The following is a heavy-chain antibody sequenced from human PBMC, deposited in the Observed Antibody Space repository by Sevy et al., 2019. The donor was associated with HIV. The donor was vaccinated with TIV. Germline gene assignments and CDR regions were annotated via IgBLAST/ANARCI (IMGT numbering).Heavy chain of an antibody. D-gene: IGHD3-10*02. V-gene: IGHV3-9*01. CDR2: ISWNSGSI. J-gene: IGHJ3*02. CDR1: GFTFDDYA. Sequence: SLKISCAASGFTFDDYAMHWVRQAPGKGLEWVSGISWNSGSIGYADSVKGRFTISRDNAKNSLYLQMNSLRAEDTALYYCAKDAPSVFDAFDIWGQGTMVTVSS. CDR3: AKDAPSVFDAFDI.